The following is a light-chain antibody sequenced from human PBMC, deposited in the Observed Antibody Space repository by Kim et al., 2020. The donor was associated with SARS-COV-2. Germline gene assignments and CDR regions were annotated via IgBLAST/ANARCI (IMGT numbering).Light chain of an antibody. CDR3: AAWDDSLNGYV. Sequence: QSVLTQSPSASGTPGQRVAISCSGSSTNIGGNTVNWYQQLPGTAPKLLIYSNNQRPSGVPDRFSASKSGTSASLAISGLQSEDEADYYCAAWDDSLNGYVFGTGTKFTVL. CDR2: SNN. J-gene: IGLJ1*01. V-gene: IGLV1-44*01. CDR1: STNIGGNT.